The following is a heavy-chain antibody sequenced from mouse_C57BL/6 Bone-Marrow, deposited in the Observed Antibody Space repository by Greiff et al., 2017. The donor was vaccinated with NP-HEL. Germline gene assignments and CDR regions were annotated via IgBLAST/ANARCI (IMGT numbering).Heavy chain of an antibody. V-gene: IGHV1-50*01. CDR2: IDPSDSYT. CDR1: GYTFTSYW. J-gene: IGHJ3*01. Sequence: QVQLQQPGAELVKPGASVKLSCKASGYTFTSYWMQWVKQRPGQGLEWIGEIDPSDSYTNYNQKFKGKATLTVDTSSSTAYMQLSSLTSEDSAVYDCARSLYSKGAYWGQGTLVTVSA. D-gene: IGHD2-5*01. CDR3: ARSLYSKGAY.